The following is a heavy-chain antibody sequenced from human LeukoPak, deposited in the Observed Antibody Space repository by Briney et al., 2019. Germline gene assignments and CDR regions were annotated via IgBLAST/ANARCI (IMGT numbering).Heavy chain of an antibody. D-gene: IGHD3-10*01. CDR2: ISAYNGNT. CDR1: GYTFTSYG. Sequence: ASVKVSCKASGYTFTSYGISWVRQAPGQGLEWMGWISAYNGNTNYAQKLQGRATMTTDTSTSTAYMELWSLRSDDTAVYYCARTKQLWFGEFRNPADYWGQGTLVTVSS. V-gene: IGHV1-18*01. CDR3: ARTKQLWFGEFRNPADY. J-gene: IGHJ4*02.